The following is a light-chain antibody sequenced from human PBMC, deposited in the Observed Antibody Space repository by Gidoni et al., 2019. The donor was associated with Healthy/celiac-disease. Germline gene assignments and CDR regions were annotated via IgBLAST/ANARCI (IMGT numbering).Light chain of an antibody. V-gene: IGKV3-11*01. Sequence: EIVLTQSPATLSLSPGERATISCRASQSVSSYLAWYQQKPGQAPRLLIYDASNMATGIPARFSGSGSGTDFTLTISSLEPEDFAVYYCQQRSNWPPGLTFGGGTKVEIK. CDR3: QQRSNWPPGLT. CDR2: DAS. J-gene: IGKJ4*01. CDR1: QSVSSY.